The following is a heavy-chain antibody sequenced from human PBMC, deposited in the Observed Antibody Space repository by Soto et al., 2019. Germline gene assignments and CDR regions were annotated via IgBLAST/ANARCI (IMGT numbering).Heavy chain of an antibody. CDR2: ISGSGGST. D-gene: IGHD1-7*01. V-gene: IGHV3-23*01. CDR3: ARNSPFYAFDI. CDR1: GFTFSSYA. J-gene: IGHJ3*02. Sequence: EVQLLESGGGVVQPGGSLRLSCAASGFTFSSYAMSWVRQAPGKGLEWVSAISGSGGSTYYADSVKGRFTISRDNSKKTLYLQMNSLRAEDTSVYYSARNSPFYAFDIWGQGTMVTVSS.